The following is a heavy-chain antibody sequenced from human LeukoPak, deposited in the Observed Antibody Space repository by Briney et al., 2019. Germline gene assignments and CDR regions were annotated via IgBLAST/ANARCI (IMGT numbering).Heavy chain of an antibody. CDR3: ARPYYYDSSGYFYARGFDP. Sequence: ASVKVSCKASGYTFTGYYMHWVRQAPGQGLEWMGWINPNSSGTNYAQKFQGRVTMTRDTSISTAYMELSRLRSDDTAVYYCARPYYYDSSGYFYARGFDPWGQGTLVTVSS. CDR2: INPNSSGT. J-gene: IGHJ5*02. D-gene: IGHD3-22*01. CDR1: GYTFTGYY. V-gene: IGHV1-2*02.